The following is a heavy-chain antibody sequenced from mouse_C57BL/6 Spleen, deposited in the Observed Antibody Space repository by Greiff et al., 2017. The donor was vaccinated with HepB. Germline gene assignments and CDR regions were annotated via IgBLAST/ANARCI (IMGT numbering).Heavy chain of an antibody. CDR2: IYPGNSDT. CDR1: GYTFTSYW. CDR3: TRIYYYGSSPYYYAMDY. Sequence: VQLQQSGTVLARPGASVKMSCKTSGYTFTSYWMHWVKQRPGQGLEWIGAIYPGNSDTSYNQKFKGKAKLTAVTSASTAYMELSSLTKEDSAVYYCTRIYYYGSSPYYYAMDYWGQGTSVTVSS. D-gene: IGHD1-1*01. V-gene: IGHV1-5*01. J-gene: IGHJ4*01.